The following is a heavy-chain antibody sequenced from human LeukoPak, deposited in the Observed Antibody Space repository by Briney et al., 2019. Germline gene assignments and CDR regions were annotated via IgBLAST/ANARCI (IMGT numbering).Heavy chain of an antibody. D-gene: IGHD3-16*02. CDR1: GFSFNNYR. CDR3: AKVTFGGVIVARPIDY. CDR2: ISGSGGST. V-gene: IGHV3-23*01. J-gene: IGHJ4*02. Sequence: GGSLRLSCVASGFSFNNYRMTWVRQAPGKGLEWVSAISGSGGSTYYADSVKGRFTISRDNSKNTLYLQMNSLRAEDTAVYYCAKVTFGGVIVARPIDYWGQGTLVTVSS.